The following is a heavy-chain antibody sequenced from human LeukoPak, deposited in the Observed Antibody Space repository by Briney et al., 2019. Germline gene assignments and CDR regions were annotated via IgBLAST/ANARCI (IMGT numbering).Heavy chain of an antibody. V-gene: IGHV4-61*02. D-gene: IGHD3-22*01. Sequence: SETLSLTCTVSGYSISSGYYWGWIRQPAGKGLEYIGRIYTSGSTNYSPSLKSRVTISLGTSKNQVSLNLTSVTAADTAVYYCARDRDSSGYYPSGYFDYWGQGTLVTVSS. J-gene: IGHJ4*02. CDR2: IYTSGST. CDR3: ARDRDSSGYYPSGYFDY. CDR1: GYSISSGYY.